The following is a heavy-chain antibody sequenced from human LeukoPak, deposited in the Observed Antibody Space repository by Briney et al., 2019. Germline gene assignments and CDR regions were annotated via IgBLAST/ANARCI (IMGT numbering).Heavy chain of an antibody. CDR3: ARGWWDYYYYYMDV. D-gene: IGHD2-15*01. CDR1: GYTFTSYA. Sequence: GASVKVSCKASGYTFTSYAMNWVRQAPGQGLEWMGGIIPIFGTANYAQKFQGRVTITTDESTSTAYMELSSLRSEDTAVYYCARGWWDYYYYYMDVWGEGTTVTVSS. V-gene: IGHV1-69*05. J-gene: IGHJ6*03. CDR2: IIPIFGTA.